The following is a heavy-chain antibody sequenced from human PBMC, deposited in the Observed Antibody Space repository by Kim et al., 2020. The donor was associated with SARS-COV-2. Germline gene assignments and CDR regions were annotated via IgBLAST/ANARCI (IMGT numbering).Heavy chain of an antibody. V-gene: IGHV4-39*01. Sequence: SETLSLTCTVSGGSISSSSYYWGWIRQPPGKGLEWIGSIYYSGSTYYNPSLKSRVTISVDTSKNQFSLKLSSVTAADTAVYYCARHHSYYYGSVSSYLDYWGQGTLVSVSS. CDR1: GGSISSSSYY. J-gene: IGHJ4*02. CDR2: IYYSGST. CDR3: ARHHSYYYGSVSSYLDY. D-gene: IGHD3-10*01.